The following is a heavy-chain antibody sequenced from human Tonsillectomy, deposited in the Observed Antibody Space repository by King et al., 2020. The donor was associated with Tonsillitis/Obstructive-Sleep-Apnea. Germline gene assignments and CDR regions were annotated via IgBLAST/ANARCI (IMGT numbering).Heavy chain of an antibody. V-gene: IGHV6-1*01. D-gene: IGHD1-1*01. CDR1: GDMVCSDSVA. J-gene: IGHJ4*02. CDR2: TYYRSRWYT. Sequence: VQLQQSGPGLVKPSQTPSLTRAISGDMVCSDSVAWNLIRQSPSRGIEWRGRTYYRSRWYTDYTVSLQSLITINPDTSKNQFSLQLNSVTPEDTAVYYCARDRNWNVGCDYWGQGTLVTVSS. CDR3: ARDRNWNVGCDY.